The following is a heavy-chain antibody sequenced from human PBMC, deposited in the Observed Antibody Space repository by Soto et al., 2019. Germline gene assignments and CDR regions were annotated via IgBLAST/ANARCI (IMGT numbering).Heavy chain of an antibody. D-gene: IGHD3-10*01. J-gene: IGHJ4*01. CDR1: GGSISPHY. V-gene: IGHV4-59*11. Sequence: SETLSLTCTVAGGSISPHYWSWIRQPPGEALEWIGYIYYSGTNNYNPSLKSRVTISVDTSKNQFSLRLSSVTTADTAVYYCARYGSGSYIDYWGHGTLVTVSS. CDR2: IYYSGTN. CDR3: ARYGSGSYIDY.